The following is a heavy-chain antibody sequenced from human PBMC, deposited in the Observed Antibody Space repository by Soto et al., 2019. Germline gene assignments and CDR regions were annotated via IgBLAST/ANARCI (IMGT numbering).Heavy chain of an antibody. CDR1: GFTFSSYG. V-gene: IGHV3-33*01. Sequence: GGSLRLSCAASGFTFSSYGMHWVRQAPGKGLEWVAVIWYDGSNKYYADSVKGRFTISRDNSKNTLYLQMNSLRAEDTAVYYCARAAYSSSWYPTHGDYWGQGTLVTVSS. D-gene: IGHD6-13*01. CDR3: ARAAYSSSWYPTHGDY. CDR2: IWYDGSNK. J-gene: IGHJ4*02.